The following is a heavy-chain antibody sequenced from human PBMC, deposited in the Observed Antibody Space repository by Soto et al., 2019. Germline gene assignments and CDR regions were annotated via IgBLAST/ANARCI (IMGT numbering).Heavy chain of an antibody. CDR3: ARDHGITGTTDAFDI. D-gene: IGHD1-7*01. Sequence: GASVKVSCKASGYTFTSYGISWVRQAPVQGLEWMGWISAYNGNTNYAQKLQGRVTMTTDTSTSTAYMELRSLRSDDTAVYYCARDHGITGTTDAFDIWGQGTMVTVSS. V-gene: IGHV1-18*01. J-gene: IGHJ3*02. CDR1: GYTFTSYG. CDR2: ISAYNGNT.